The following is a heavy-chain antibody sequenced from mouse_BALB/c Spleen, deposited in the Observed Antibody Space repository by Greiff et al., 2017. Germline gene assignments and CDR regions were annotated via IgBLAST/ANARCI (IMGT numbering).Heavy chain of an antibody. J-gene: IGHJ2*01. Sequence: VQLQESGPGLVAPSQSLSITCTVSGFSLTSYGVHWVRQPPGKGLEWLGVIWAGGSTNYNSALMSRLSISKDNSKSQVFLKMNSLQTDDTAMYYCARGEWLLPFDYWGQGTTLTVSS. CDR1: GFSLTSYG. CDR3: ARGEWLLPFDY. CDR2: IWAGGST. D-gene: IGHD2-3*01. V-gene: IGHV2-9*02.